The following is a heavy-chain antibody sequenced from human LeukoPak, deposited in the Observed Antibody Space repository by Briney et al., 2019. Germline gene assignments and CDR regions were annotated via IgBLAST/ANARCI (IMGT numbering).Heavy chain of an antibody. CDR3: ARPGHDSSGYYPFDY. V-gene: IGHV3-21*01. CDR2: ISSSSSYI. J-gene: IGHJ4*02. CDR1: GYTFSSHS. Sequence: GGSLRLSCAASGYTFSSHSMNWVRQAPGKGLEWVSSISSSSSYIYYADSVKGRFTISRDNAKNSLYLQMNSLRAEDTAVYYCARPGHDSSGYYPFDYWGQGTLVTVSS. D-gene: IGHD3-22*01.